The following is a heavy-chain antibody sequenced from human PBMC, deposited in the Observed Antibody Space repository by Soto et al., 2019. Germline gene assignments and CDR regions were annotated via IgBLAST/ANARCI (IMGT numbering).Heavy chain of an antibody. J-gene: IGHJ4*02. CDR1: GGTFSSYA. Sequence: QVQLVQSGAEVKKPGSSVNVSCKASGGTFSSYAISWVRQAPGQGLEWMGVIIPIFGTANYAQKFQGRVTITADKFTSTAYVELSSLRSEDTAVYYCARGAGTTEFPFDYWGQGTLVTVSS. CDR2: IIPIFGTA. CDR3: ARGAGTTEFPFDY. V-gene: IGHV1-69*06. D-gene: IGHD1-7*01.